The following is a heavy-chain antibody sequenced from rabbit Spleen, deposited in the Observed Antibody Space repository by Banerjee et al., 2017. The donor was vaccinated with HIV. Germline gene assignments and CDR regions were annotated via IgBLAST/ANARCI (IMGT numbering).Heavy chain of an antibody. Sequence: QSLEESGGDLVKPGGTLTLTCTASGVSFSSNDYMSWVRQAPGKGLEWISCNAGGGSGFTYSATWAQGRFTISKTSSTTVTLHMTSLTVADTATYFCARDTGSSFSSYGMDLWGPGTLVTVS. CDR2: NAGGGSGFT. D-gene: IGHD8-1*01. J-gene: IGHJ6*01. V-gene: IGHV1S40*01. CDR1: GVSFSSNDY. CDR3: ARDTGSSFSSYGMDL.